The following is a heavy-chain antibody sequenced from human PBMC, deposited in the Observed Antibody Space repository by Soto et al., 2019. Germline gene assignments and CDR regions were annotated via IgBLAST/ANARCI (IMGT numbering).Heavy chain of an antibody. CDR2: IYYSGST. J-gene: IGHJ5*02. CDR3: AREVYGDASGCFDP. Sequence: SETLSLTCTVSGGSISSYYWSWIRQPPGKGLEWIGYIYYSGSTNYNPSLKSRVTISVDTSKNQFSLKLSSVTAADTAVYYCAREVYGDASGCFDPWGQGTLVTVSS. D-gene: IGHD4-17*01. CDR1: GGSISSYY. V-gene: IGHV4-59*01.